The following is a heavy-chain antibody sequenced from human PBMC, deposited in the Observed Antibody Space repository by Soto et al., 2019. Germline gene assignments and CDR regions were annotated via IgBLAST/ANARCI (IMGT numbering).Heavy chain of an antibody. CDR2: IYYSGST. CDR1: GGSISSGGYY. V-gene: IGHV4-31*03. D-gene: IGHD3-10*01. J-gene: IGHJ4*02. Sequence: QVQLQESGPGLVKPSQTLSLTCTVSGGSISSGGYYWSWIRQHPGKGLEWIGYIYYSGSTYYNPALQTRVTISVDTSKNQSSLTLSSVTAADTAVYYCARAGYYGSGSCPYYFDYWGQGTLVTVSS. CDR3: ARAGYYGSGSCPYYFDY.